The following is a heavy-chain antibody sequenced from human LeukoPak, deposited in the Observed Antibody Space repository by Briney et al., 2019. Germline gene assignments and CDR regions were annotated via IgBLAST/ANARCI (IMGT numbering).Heavy chain of an antibody. V-gene: IGHV3-66*01. Sequence: PGGSLRLSCAASAFTVSTHYMSWVRQAPGKGLEWVSLIYRAGSTYYADSVRGRFTISRDNFNNTLYLQMNSLRAEDTAVYYCAKGGSSGWYEFDYWGQGTLVTVSS. CDR2: IYRAGST. CDR3: AKGGSSGWYEFDY. D-gene: IGHD6-19*01. CDR1: AFTVSTHY. J-gene: IGHJ4*02.